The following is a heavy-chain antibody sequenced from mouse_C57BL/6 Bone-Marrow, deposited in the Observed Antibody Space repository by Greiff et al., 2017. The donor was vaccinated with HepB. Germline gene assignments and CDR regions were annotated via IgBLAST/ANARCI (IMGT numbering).Heavy chain of an antibody. CDR1: GYTFTSYG. CDR2: IYPRSGNT. Sequence: QVQLQQSGAELARPGASVKLSCKASGYTFTSYGISWVKQRTGQGLEWIGKIYPRSGNTYYNEKFKGKATMTADQSSSTAYMELRSLTSEDSAVYFCARPTVTTVVAPYYFDYWGQGTTLTVSS. J-gene: IGHJ2*01. V-gene: IGHV1-81*01. CDR3: ARPTVTTVVAPYYFDY. D-gene: IGHD1-1*01.